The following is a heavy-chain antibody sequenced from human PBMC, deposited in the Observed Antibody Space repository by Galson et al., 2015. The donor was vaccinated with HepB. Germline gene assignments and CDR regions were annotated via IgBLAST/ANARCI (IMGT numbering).Heavy chain of an antibody. CDR3: AYGSDV. V-gene: IGHV6-1*01. Sequence: CAISWDSVTSNSAVWNWIRQSPSRGLEWLGRTYFRSQWRIDYSVSVKSRITINADTSQNQFSLHLNSMTPEDTAVYYCAYGSDVWGQGTTVIVSS. CDR2: TYFRSQWRI. CDR1: WDSVTSNSAV. J-gene: IGHJ6*02.